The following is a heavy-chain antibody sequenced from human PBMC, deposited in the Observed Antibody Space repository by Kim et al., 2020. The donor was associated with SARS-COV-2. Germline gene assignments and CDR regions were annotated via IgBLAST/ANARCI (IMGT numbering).Heavy chain of an antibody. CDR2: IYYSGST. Sequence: SETLSLTCTVSGGSISSGGYYWSWIRQHPGKGLEWIGYIYYSGSTYYNPSLKSRVTISVDTSKNQFSLKLSSVTAADTAVYYCARGIVVVVAATPPYNWFDPWGQGTLVTVSS. CDR3: ARGIVVVVAATPPYNWFDP. D-gene: IGHD2-15*01. V-gene: IGHV4-31*03. CDR1: GGSISSGGYY. J-gene: IGHJ5*02.